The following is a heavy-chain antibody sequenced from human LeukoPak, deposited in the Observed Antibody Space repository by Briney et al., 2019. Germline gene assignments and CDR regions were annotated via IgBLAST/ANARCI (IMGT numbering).Heavy chain of an antibody. J-gene: IGHJ4*02. CDR2: IYCSGST. Sequence: PSETLSLTCAVSGGSISSGGYSWSWIRQPPGKGLEWIGYIYCSGSTYYNPSLKSRVTISVDTSKNQFSLKLSSVTAADTAVYYCARLWFGELLIDYWGQGTLVTVSS. V-gene: IGHV4-30-4*07. CDR1: GGSISSGGYS. CDR3: ARLWFGELLIDY. D-gene: IGHD3-10*01.